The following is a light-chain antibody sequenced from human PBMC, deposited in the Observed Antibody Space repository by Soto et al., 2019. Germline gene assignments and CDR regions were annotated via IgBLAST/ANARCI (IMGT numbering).Light chain of an antibody. J-gene: IGLJ2*01. CDR2: DVS. Sequence: QSVLTQPASVSASPGQSITISCTGTSSDIGAYNSVSWYQQHPGEAPQLIIYDVSYLPSGISSRVSGSKSGNTASLTVSGLQADDDADYYCASYTTCRIRVFGGGTQLTVL. V-gene: IGLV2-14*03. CDR3: ASYTTCRIRV. CDR1: SSDIGAYNS.